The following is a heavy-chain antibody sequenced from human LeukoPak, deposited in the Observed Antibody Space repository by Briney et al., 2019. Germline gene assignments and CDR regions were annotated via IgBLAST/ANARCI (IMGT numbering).Heavy chain of an antibody. D-gene: IGHD6-19*01. CDR3: ARGHGSGWYVWFDP. CDR1: GYTFTSYG. V-gene: IGHV1-18*01. Sequence: AASVKVSCKASGYTFTSYGISWVRQAPGQGLEWMGWTSAYNGNTNYAQKLQGRVTMTTDTSTSTAYMELRSLRSDDTAVYYCARGHGSGWYVWFDPWGQGTLVTVSS. J-gene: IGHJ5*02. CDR2: TSAYNGNT.